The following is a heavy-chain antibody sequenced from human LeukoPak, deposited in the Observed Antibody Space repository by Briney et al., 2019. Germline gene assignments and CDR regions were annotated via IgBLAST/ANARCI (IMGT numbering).Heavy chain of an antibody. J-gene: IGHJ3*02. CDR2: IYYSGST. Sequence: SETLSLTCTVSGGSISSYYWGWIRQPPGKGLEWIGSIYYSGSTYNNPSLKSRVTISVDTSKSQFSLKVSSVTAADTAVYYCARDPRSSPAAFDIWGQGTMVTVSS. CDR1: GGSISSYY. CDR3: ARDPRSSPAAFDI. V-gene: IGHV4-39*07. D-gene: IGHD6-13*01.